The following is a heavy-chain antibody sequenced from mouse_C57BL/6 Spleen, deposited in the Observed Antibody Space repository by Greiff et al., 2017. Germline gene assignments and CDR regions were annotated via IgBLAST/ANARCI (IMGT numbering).Heavy chain of an antibody. CDR1: GYTFTSYW. CDR3: APRPYYYGSSHFDY. J-gene: IGHJ2*01. V-gene: IGHV1-50*01. CDR2: IDPSDSYT. Sequence: QVQLQQPGAELVKPGASVKLSCKASGYTFTSYWMQWVKQRPGQGLEWIGEIDPSDSYTNYNQKFKGKATLTVDTSSSTAYMQLSSLTSEDSAVYYCAPRPYYYGSSHFDYWGQGTTLTVSS. D-gene: IGHD1-1*01.